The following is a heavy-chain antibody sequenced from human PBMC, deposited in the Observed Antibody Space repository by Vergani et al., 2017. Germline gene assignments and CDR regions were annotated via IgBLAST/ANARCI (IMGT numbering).Heavy chain of an antibody. Sequence: EVDLVESGGGLAQPGGSLRLSCEASGITFWKFGMHLVRQGTGKGREWVSGIRWNSGDVDYADSVRGRFTISRDNAKNSLFLEMNRLRFEDTAVYFCTKGSVYYHDSAGHGYDPYTGFDLWGQGTLVTVSS. D-gene: IGHD5-12*01. J-gene: IGHJ3*01. CDR2: IRWNSGDV. CDR1: GITFWKFG. CDR3: TKGSVYYHDSAGHGYDPYTGFDL. V-gene: IGHV3-9*01.